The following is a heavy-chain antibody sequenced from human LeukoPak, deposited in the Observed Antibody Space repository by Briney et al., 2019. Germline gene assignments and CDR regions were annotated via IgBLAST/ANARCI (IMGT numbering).Heavy chain of an antibody. CDR3: TRGAGWLIDY. CDR2: FHNNGTS. D-gene: IGHD3-16*01. J-gene: IGHJ4*02. CDR1: DDSISDYY. V-gene: IGHV4-59*01. Sequence: PSETLSLTCTVSDDSISDYYRGWVRQPPGKGLEWIGYFHNNGTSTYNPSLKSRVTISADTSKNQFSLKLNSLTTADTAVYYCTRGAGWLIDYWGQGTLVTVSS.